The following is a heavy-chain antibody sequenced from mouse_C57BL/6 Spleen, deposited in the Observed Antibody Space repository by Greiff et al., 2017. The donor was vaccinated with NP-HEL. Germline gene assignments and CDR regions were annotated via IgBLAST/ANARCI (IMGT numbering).Heavy chain of an antibody. CDR1: GYTFTDYE. J-gene: IGHJ2*01. CDR3: TRRGGY. CDR2: IDPETGGT. V-gene: IGHV1-15*01. Sequence: QVHVKQSGAELVRPGASVTLSCKASGYTFTDYEMHWVKQTPVHGLEWIGAIDPETGGTAYNQKFKGKAILTADKSSSTAYMELRSLTSEDSAVYYCTRRGGYWGQGTTLTVSS.